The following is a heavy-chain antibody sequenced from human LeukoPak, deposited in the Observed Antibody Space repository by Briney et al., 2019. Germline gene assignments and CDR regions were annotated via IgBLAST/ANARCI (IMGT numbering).Heavy chain of an antibody. CDR2: LGVSVSGSGGST. V-gene: IGHV3-23*01. D-gene: IGHD2-15*01. J-gene: IGHJ4*02. CDR1: GFTFSRYA. Sequence: QPGGSLRLSCAASGFTFSRYAMSWVRQAPGKGLEWVSALGVSVSGSGGSTYYADTVKGRFTISRDNSKNTLYLQMNSLRAEDTAVYYCAEDQSFRGSGHYTYFDYWGQGTLVTVSS. CDR3: AEDQSFRGSGHYTYFDY.